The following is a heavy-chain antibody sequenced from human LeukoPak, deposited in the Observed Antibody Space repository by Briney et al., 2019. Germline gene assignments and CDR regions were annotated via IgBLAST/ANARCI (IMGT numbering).Heavy chain of an antibody. J-gene: IGHJ4*02. CDR3: AREVHGGNSVSYFDY. CDR1: GGSISSGGYY. D-gene: IGHD4-23*01. V-gene: IGHV4-31*03. Sequence: SETLSLTCTVSGGSISSGGYYWSWIRQHPGKGLEWIGYIYYSGSTYYNPSLKSRVTISVDTSKNQFSLKLSSVTAADTAVYYCAREVHGGNSVSYFDYWGQGTLVTVSS. CDR2: IYYSGST.